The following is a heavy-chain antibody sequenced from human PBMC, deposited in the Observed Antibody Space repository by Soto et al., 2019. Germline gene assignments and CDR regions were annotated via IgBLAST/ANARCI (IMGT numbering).Heavy chain of an antibody. CDR3: ARDLSSSWYFDY. D-gene: IGHD6-13*01. CDR1: GFTFSSYG. CDR2: IGSSGYST. J-gene: IGHJ4*02. V-gene: IGHV3-23*01. Sequence: GESLKISCAASGFTFSSYGMSWVRQAPGKGLEWVASIGSSGYSTYYADSVKGRFTISRDNSKNTLYLQMNSLRAEDTAVYYCARDLSSSWYFDYWGQGTLVTVSS.